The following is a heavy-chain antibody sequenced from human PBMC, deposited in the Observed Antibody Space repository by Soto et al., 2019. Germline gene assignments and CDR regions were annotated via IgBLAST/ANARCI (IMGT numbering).Heavy chain of an antibody. D-gene: IGHD5-12*01. Sequence: QGQLVQSGAEVKKPGSSVKVSCKASGGTFSSYAINWVRQAPGQGLEWMGGIIPIFGTANYAQKFQGRVTITADESTSTAYMELSSLRSEDTAVYYCARPVEMATISRSYLFYWGQGTLVTVSS. CDR2: IIPIFGTA. J-gene: IGHJ4*02. CDR1: GGTFSSYA. CDR3: ARPVEMATISRSYLFY. V-gene: IGHV1-69*01.